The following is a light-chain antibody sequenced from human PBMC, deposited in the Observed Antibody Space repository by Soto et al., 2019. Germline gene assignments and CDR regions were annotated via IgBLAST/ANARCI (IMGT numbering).Light chain of an antibody. Sequence: QSALTQPPSVSGSPGQSVTISCTGTSSDVGSYNRVSWYQQPPGTAPKRMIYEVSNRPSGVPDRFSGSKSGNTAALTISGLQAEEVADYYRSSYTSSSTLVFGGGTKLTVL. CDR1: SSDVGSYNR. CDR3: SSYTSSSTLV. CDR2: EVS. V-gene: IGLV2-18*02. J-gene: IGLJ2*01.